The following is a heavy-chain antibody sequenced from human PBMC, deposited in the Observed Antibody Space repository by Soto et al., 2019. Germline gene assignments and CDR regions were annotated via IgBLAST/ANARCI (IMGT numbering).Heavy chain of an antibody. CDR1: GFTFSNAW. Sequence: GGSLRLSCAASGFTFSNAWMNWVRQAPGKGLEWVGRIKSKTDGGTTDYAAPVKGRFTISRDDSKNTLYLQMNSLKTEDTAVYYCTTDALGSSGRPGSLYYGMDVWGQGTTVTVSS. J-gene: IGHJ6*02. D-gene: IGHD6-19*01. CDR3: TTDALGSSGRPGSLYYGMDV. CDR2: IKSKTDGGTT. V-gene: IGHV3-15*07.